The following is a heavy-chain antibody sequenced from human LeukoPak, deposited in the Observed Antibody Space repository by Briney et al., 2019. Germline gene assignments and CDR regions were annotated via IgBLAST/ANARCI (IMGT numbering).Heavy chain of an antibody. CDR3: ARGLAIYGSGNLHFDY. D-gene: IGHD3-10*01. V-gene: IGHV1-2*02. CDR2: INPNSGGT. CDR1: GYTFTGYY. J-gene: IGHJ4*02. Sequence: RASVKVSCKASGYTFTGYYMHWVRQAPGQGLEWMGWINPNSGGTNYAQKFRGRVTMTRDTSISTAYMELSRLRSDDTAVYYCARGLAIYGSGNLHFDYWGQGTLVTVSS.